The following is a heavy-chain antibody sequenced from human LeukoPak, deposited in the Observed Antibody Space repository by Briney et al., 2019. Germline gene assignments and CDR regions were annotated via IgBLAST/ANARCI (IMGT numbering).Heavy chain of an antibody. J-gene: IGHJ6*03. D-gene: IGHD3-10*01. CDR2: IYYSGST. V-gene: IGHV4-59*12. Sequence: SETLSLTCTVSGDSISSYYWSWIRQPPGKGLEWIGYIYYSGSTNYNPSLKSRVTISVDTSKNQFSLNLSSVTAADTAVYYCARAASGDAVDFYGSGRRFYSYYMDVWGKGTTVTISS. CDR3: ARAASGDAVDFYGSGRRFYSYYMDV. CDR1: GDSISSYY.